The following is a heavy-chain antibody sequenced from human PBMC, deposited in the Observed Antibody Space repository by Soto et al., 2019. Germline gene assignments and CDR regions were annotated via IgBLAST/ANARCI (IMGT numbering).Heavy chain of an antibody. CDR2: IYYTGDT. D-gene: IGHD3-22*01. CDR3: ARHKELLLASLSYGLDL. Sequence: PSETLSLTCTVSGDFVSSSRYYWGWIRQPPGKGLGWIGSIYYTGDTFFNPSLKSRVTFSVDPSKNQFSLKLTSLTAADTAVYFCARHKELLLASLSYGLDLWGQGTTVTVSS. CDR1: GDFVSSSRYY. V-gene: IGHV4-39*01. J-gene: IGHJ6*02.